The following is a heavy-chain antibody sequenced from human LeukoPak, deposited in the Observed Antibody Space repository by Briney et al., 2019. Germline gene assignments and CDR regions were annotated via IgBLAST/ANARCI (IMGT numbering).Heavy chain of an antibody. D-gene: IGHD1-26*01. Sequence: GGSLRLSCAASGFTFSSYAMSWVRQAPGKGLEWVSAISGSGGSTYYADSVKGRFTISRDNSKSTLYLQVNSLRAEDTAVYCCAKDSGGNYYYYGMDVWGQGTTVTVSS. CDR2: ISGSGGST. V-gene: IGHV3-23*01. J-gene: IGHJ6*02. CDR3: AKDSGGNYYYYGMDV. CDR1: GFTFSSYA.